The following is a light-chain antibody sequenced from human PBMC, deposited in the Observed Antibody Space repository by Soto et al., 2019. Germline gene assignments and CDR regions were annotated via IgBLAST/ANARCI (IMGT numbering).Light chain of an antibody. CDR2: GAS. Sequence: EIVMTQSPATLSVSPGERATLSCRASQSLSSNLAWYQQKPGQAPRLLIYGASTRATGIPARFSGSGSGTGFTLTISSLQSEDFAVYYCQQYNNWPPYTFGQGTKLEIK. J-gene: IGKJ2*01. CDR3: QQYNNWPPYT. V-gene: IGKV3-15*01. CDR1: QSLSSN.